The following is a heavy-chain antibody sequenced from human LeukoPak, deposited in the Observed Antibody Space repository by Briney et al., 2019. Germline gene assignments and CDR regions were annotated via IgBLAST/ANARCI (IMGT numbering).Heavy chain of an antibody. J-gene: IGHJ6*02. CDR1: GFIVSGND. D-gene: IGHD2-15*01. Sequence: GGSLRLSRAASGFIVSGNDMSWVRQAPGKGLEWVSVIYNGGSAYYADSVKGRFTVSRDNSKNTLYLQMNSLRAEDTAVYYCARDVGGCSGGSCYSRDVWGQGTTVTVSS. CDR2: IYNGGSA. V-gene: IGHV3-53*01. CDR3: ARDVGGCSGGSCYSRDV.